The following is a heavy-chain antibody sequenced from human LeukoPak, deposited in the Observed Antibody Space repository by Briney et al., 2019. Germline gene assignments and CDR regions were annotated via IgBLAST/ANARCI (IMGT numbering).Heavy chain of an antibody. CDR1: GGSISSYY. J-gene: IGHJ6*03. Sequence: SDTLSLTCTVSGGSISSYYWRWIRQPAGKGLEWIGRIYPSGSTNYNPSLKSRVTISVDKSKNQFYLKLSSVTAADTAVYYCARGGEVVGTRGSYYYYYYFMDVWGKGTTVTVSS. D-gene: IGHD6-19*01. CDR2: IYPSGST. CDR3: ARGGEVVGTRGSYYYYYYFMDV. V-gene: IGHV4-4*07.